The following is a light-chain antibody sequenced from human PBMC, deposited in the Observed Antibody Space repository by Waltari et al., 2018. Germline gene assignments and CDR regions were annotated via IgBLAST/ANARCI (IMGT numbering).Light chain of an antibody. V-gene: IGLV2-23*03. CDR2: EGK. Sequence: QSALTHPASVSGSPGQSITISCTGPRSDVGNYDLISWYQQHPNKAPKLISYEGKKRPSGVWKRVSGSAAGNTASLTISGLQAEDEADYFGCPYAGSATFGVFGGGTKLTVL. J-gene: IGLJ3*02. CDR3: CPYAGSATFGV. CDR1: RSDVGNYDL.